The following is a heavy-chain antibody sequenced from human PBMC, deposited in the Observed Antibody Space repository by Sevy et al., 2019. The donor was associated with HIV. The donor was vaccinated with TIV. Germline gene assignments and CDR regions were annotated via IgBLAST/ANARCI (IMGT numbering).Heavy chain of an antibody. J-gene: IGHJ5*02. CDR2: IYTSGST. V-gene: IGHV4-4*07. Sequence: SETLSLTCTVSGGSISSYYWSWIRQPAGKGLEWIGRIYTSGSTNYNPSLKSRVTMSVDTSKNQFSLKLSSVTAADTAVYYCARDSGDYDFWSGYLNWFDPWGQGTLVTVSS. CDR3: ARDSGDYDFWSGYLNWFDP. D-gene: IGHD3-3*01. CDR1: GGSISSYY.